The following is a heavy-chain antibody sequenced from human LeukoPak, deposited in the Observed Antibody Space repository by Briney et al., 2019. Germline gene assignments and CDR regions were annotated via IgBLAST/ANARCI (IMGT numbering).Heavy chain of an antibody. D-gene: IGHD3-10*01. J-gene: IGHJ5*02. CDR2: IYHSGST. Sequence: SETLSLTCAVSGGSISSGGYSWSWIRQPLGKGLEWIGYIYHSGSTYYNPSLKSRVTISVDRSKNQFSLKLSSVTAADTAVYYCARAYYGSGSYYEWRFDPWGQGTLVTVSS. V-gene: IGHV4-30-2*01. CDR3: ARAYYGSGSYYEWRFDP. CDR1: GGSISSGGYS.